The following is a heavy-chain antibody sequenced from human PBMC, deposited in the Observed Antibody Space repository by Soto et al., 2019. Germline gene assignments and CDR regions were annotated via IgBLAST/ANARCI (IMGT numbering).Heavy chain of an antibody. CDR2: ISDDGSNI. Sequence: GGSLRLSCAAYGFTFSRYPMHWVRQAPGKGLEWVAGISDDGSNIQYADSVKGRLTVSRDDSKSTLYLQMNNLGTEHTAEYFCAREEPHPAPLVFWGQGTPVSVSP. J-gene: IGHJ4*02. V-gene: IGHV3-30-3*01. CDR1: GFTFSRYP. CDR3: AREEPHPAPLVF.